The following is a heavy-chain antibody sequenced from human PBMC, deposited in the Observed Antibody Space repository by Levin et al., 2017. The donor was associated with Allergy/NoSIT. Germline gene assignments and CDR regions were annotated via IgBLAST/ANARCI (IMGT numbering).Heavy chain of an antibody. J-gene: IGHJ4*02. CDR2: ISYDGSNK. Sequence: GESLKISCAASGFTFSSYGMHWVRQAPGKGLEWVAVISYDGSNKYYADSVKGRFTISRDNSKNTLYLQMNSLRAEDTAVYYCAKDSDFWSGPQLGYFDYWGQGTLVTVSS. CDR3: AKDSDFWSGPQLGYFDY. CDR1: GFTFSSYG. D-gene: IGHD3-3*01. V-gene: IGHV3-30*18.